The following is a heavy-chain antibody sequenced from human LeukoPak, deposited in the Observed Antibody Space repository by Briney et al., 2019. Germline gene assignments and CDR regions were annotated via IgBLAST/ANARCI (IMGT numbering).Heavy chain of an antibody. CDR1: GGSISSYY. CDR3: ARGPTLRYFDWLQKFDY. J-gene: IGHJ4*02. D-gene: IGHD3-9*01. CDR2: VYYSGRT. V-gene: IGHV4-59*01. Sequence: SEALSLTRTCSGGSISSYYWRWIRQPPGKGREGVGSVYYSGRTNYNPCLKSRVTIPVATSKNHFSLKLSSVTAADTAVYYCARGPTLRYFDWLQKFDYWGQGTLVTVSS.